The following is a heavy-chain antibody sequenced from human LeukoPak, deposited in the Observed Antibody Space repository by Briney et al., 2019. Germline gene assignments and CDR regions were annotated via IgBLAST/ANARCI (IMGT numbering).Heavy chain of an antibody. D-gene: IGHD7-27*01. CDR1: GGSISSYY. CDR3: ARGYNWGSPTRNFYYLDV. Sequence: PSETLSLTCTVSGGSISSYYWSWIRQPAGKGLEWIGRIYTSGSTNCDPSLKSRVTMSVDTSKNQFSQKLRSVTAADTAVYYCARGYNWGSPTRNFYYLDVWGKGPRSPSP. V-gene: IGHV4-4*07. J-gene: IGHJ6*03. CDR2: IYTSGST.